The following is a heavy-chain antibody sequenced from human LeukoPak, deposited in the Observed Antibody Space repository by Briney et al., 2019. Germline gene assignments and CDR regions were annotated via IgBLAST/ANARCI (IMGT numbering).Heavy chain of an antibody. J-gene: IGHJ5*02. Sequence: GGSLRLSCAASGFTFSSYGMHWVRQAPGKGMEWVAVIWYDGSNKYYADSVKGRFTISRDNSKNTLYVQMNSLRAEDTAVYYCARDRAADTKGVFWFDPWGQGTLVTVSS. D-gene: IGHD6-13*01. CDR2: IWYDGSNK. V-gene: IGHV3-33*01. CDR3: ARDRAADTKGVFWFDP. CDR1: GFTFSSYG.